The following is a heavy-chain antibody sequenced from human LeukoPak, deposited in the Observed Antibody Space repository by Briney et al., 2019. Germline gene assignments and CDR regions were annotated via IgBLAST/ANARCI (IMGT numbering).Heavy chain of an antibody. J-gene: IGHJ4*02. CDR2: INPSGGST. D-gene: IGHD2-2*01. V-gene: IGHV1-46*01. CDR3: ARDLEGADCSSTSCQATSHY. Sequence: ASVKVSCKASGYTFTSYYMHWVRQAPGQGLEWMGIINPSGGSTSYAQKFQGRVTMTRDTSTSTVYMELSSLRSEDTAVYYCARDLEGADCSSTSCQATSHYWGQGTLVTVSS. CDR1: GYTFTSYY.